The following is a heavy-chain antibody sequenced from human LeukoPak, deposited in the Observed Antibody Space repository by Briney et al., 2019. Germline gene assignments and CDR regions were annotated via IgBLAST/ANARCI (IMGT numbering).Heavy chain of an antibody. D-gene: IGHD5-18*01. J-gene: IGHJ6*04. V-gene: IGHV3-30*04. CDR1: GFTFSSYA. CDR3: ARARYSHDYYYGMDV. Sequence: PGRSLRLSCAASGFTFSSYAMHWVRQAPGKGLEWVAVILYDGSNKYYADSVKGRFTISRDNSKNTLYLQMNSLRAEDTAVYYCARARYSHDYYYGMDVWGKGTTVTVSS. CDR2: ILYDGSNK.